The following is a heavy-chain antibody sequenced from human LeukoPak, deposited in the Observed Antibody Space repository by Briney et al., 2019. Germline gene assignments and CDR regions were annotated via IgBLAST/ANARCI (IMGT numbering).Heavy chain of an antibody. CDR1: GFTFSSYG. CDR3: AKPLMTTVTVFDY. CDR2: ISYDGSNK. J-gene: IGHJ4*02. Sequence: GGSLRLSCAASGFTFSSYGMHWVRQAPGKGLEWVAVISYDGSNKYCADSVKGRFTISRDNSKNTLYLQMNSLRAEDTAVYYCAKPLMTTVTVFDYWGQGTLVTVSS. D-gene: IGHD4-17*01. V-gene: IGHV3-30*18.